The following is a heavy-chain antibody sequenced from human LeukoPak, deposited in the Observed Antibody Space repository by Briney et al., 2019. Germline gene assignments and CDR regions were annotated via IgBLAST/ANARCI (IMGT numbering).Heavy chain of an antibody. CDR3: ATSRVFDY. CDR2: ISSSSSTI. Sequence: GGSLRLSCAASGFTFSSYSMNWVRQAPGKGLEWVSYISSSSSTIYYADSVKGRFTISRDNAKKTLYLEMNGLRMEDTAIYYCATSRVFDYWGQGTLVTVSS. J-gene: IGHJ4*02. V-gene: IGHV3-48*04. CDR1: GFTFSSYS.